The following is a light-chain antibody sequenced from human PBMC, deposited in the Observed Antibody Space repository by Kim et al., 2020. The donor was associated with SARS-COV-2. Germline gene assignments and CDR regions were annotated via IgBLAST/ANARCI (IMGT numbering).Light chain of an antibody. CDR1: KLGDKY. J-gene: IGLJ2*01. CDR3: QAWDSSTAV. V-gene: IGLV3-1*01. CDR2: QDS. Sequence: VSHGKKASIPCWGDKLGDKYACWYQQKPGQSLVLVIYQDSKRPSGIPERFSGSNSGNTATLTISGTQAMDEADYYCQAWDSSTAVFGGGTQLTVL.